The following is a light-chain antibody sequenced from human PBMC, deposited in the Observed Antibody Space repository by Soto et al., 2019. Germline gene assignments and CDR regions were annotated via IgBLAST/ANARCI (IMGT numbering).Light chain of an antibody. V-gene: IGKV1-39*01. CDR3: QQSYKSPPT. J-gene: IGKJ1*01. CDR1: QSINSK. CDR2: AAT. Sequence: DXQMTQSPFSLSASVGDRVTITCRASQSINSKLNWYQQKPGEVPKLLIYAATSLQSGVPSRFSGSGSGTDFTLTISSXQPEDFATYYCQQSYKSPPTFGQGTKVDTK.